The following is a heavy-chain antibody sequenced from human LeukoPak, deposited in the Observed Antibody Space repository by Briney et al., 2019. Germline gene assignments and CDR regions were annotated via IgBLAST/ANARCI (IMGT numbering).Heavy chain of an antibody. CDR2: INHSGST. CDR3: ARPLSCGGSMDV. Sequence: SETLSLTCAVYGGSFSGYYWSWIRQPPGKGLEWIGEINHSGSTNYNPSLKSRVTISVDTSKNQFSLKLSSVTAADTAVYYCARPLSCGGSMDVWGQGTTVTASS. V-gene: IGHV4-34*01. D-gene: IGHD2-15*01. CDR1: GGSFSGYY. J-gene: IGHJ6*02.